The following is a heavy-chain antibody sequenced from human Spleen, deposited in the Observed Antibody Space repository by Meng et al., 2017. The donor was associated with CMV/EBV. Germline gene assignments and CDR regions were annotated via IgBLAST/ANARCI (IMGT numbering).Heavy chain of an antibody. CDR1: GGSVSSGSYY. J-gene: IGHJ4*02. CDR3: ARGALRYFDY. D-gene: IGHD3-3*01. Sequence: SETLSLTCTVSGGSVSSGSYYWSWIRQPPGKGLEWIGYTHYNDSPDYNPSLKSRVTLSVDTSKNQLSLRLSSVTAADTAVYYCARGALRYFDYWGQGTLVTVSS. CDR2: THYNDSP. V-gene: IGHV4-61*01.